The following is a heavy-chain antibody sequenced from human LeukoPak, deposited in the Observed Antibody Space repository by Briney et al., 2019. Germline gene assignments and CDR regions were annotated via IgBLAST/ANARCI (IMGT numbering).Heavy chain of an antibody. J-gene: IGHJ3*02. CDR2: IYTSGST. CDR1: GGSISSYY. Sequence: SETLSLTCTVSGGSISSYYWSWIRQPAGKGLEWIGRIYTSGSTNYNPSLKSRVTMSVDTSENQFSLKLSSVTAADTAVYYCATSTYYDFWSGYGSEAFDIWGQGTMVTVSS. D-gene: IGHD3-3*01. CDR3: ATSTYYDFWSGYGSEAFDI. V-gene: IGHV4-4*07.